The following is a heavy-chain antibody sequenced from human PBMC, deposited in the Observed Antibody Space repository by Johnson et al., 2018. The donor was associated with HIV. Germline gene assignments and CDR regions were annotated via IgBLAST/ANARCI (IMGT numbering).Heavy chain of an antibody. V-gene: IGHV3-30*04. CDR3: ARVSTVVTGDAFDI. J-gene: IGHJ3*02. CDR2: ISYDGSNK. D-gene: IGHD4-23*01. CDR1: GFTFSSYA. Sequence: QVQLVESGGGVVQPGRSLRLSCAASGFTFSSYAMHWVRQAPGKGLEWVAVISYDGSNKYYADSVKGRFTISRDNAKNSLYLQMNSLRAEDTAVYYCARVSTVVTGDAFDIWGQGTMVTVSS.